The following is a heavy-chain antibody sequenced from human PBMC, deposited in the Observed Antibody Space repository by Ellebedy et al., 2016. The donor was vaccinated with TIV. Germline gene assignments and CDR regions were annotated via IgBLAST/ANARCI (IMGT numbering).Heavy chain of an antibody. Sequence: GESLKISCAASGFSLSSYWMHWVRQAPGKGLEWVANIKQDGSKKYYVDSVKGRFTISRDNAKNSLYLQMNSLRAEDTAVYFCGRAIGSGSCYWGQGTLVTVSS. J-gene: IGHJ4*02. CDR3: GRAIGSGSCY. CDR2: IKQDGSKK. CDR1: GFSLSSYW. D-gene: IGHD3-10*01. V-gene: IGHV3-7*01.